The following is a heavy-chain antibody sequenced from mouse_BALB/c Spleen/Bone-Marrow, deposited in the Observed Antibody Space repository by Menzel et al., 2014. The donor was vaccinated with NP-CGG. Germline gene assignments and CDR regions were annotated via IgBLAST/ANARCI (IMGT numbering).Heavy chain of an antibody. J-gene: IGHJ2*01. CDR3: ARGDGYYVDFDY. CDR1: GYTFTEYT. CDR2: INPNNGGT. Sequence: EVKLMESGPEVVKPGASVKISCKTSGYTFTEYTMHWVKQSHGKSLEWIGGINPNNGGTTYNQKFKGKATFTVDTSSSTAYMQFNSLTSEDSAVYYCARGDGYYVDFDYWGQGTTLTVSS. V-gene: IGHV1-18*01. D-gene: IGHD2-3*01.